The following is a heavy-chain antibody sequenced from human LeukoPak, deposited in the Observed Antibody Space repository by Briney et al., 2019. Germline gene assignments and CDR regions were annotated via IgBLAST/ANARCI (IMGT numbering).Heavy chain of an antibody. CDR2: IYYSGST. D-gene: IGHD5-18*01. Sequence: SETLSLTCTVSGGSISSYYWSWIRQPPGKGLEWIGYIYYSGSTNYNPSLKSRVAISVDTSKNQFSLKLSSVTAADTAVYYCARRGYSYGFAFDIWGQGTMVTVSS. J-gene: IGHJ3*02. V-gene: IGHV4-59*08. CDR3: ARRGYSYGFAFDI. CDR1: GGSISSYY.